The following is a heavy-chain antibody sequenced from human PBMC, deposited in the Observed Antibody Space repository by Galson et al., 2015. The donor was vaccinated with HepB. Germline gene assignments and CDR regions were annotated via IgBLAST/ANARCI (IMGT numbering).Heavy chain of an antibody. Sequence: SLRLSCAASGFTFSSYSMNWVRQAPGKGLEWVSSISSSSSYIYYADSVKGRFTISRDNAKNSLYLQMNSLRAEDTAVYYCASHTAPDRPAGDYWGQGTLVTVSS. D-gene: IGHD3-22*01. CDR3: ASHTAPDRPAGDY. J-gene: IGHJ4*02. CDR2: ISSSSSYI. V-gene: IGHV3-21*01. CDR1: GFTFSSYS.